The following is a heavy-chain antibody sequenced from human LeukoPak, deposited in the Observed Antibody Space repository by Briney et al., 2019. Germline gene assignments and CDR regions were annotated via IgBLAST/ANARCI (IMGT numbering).Heavy chain of an antibody. CDR1: GGSFSGYY. CDR2: INHSGST. CDR3: ARGPEDSSGYYYVDC. Sequence: KPSETLSLTCAVYGGSFSGYYWSWIRQPPGKGLEWIGEINHSGSTNYNPSLKSRVTISVDTSKNQFSLKLSSVTAADTAVYYCARGPEDSSGYYYVDCWGQGTLVTVSS. D-gene: IGHD3-22*01. V-gene: IGHV4-34*01. J-gene: IGHJ4*02.